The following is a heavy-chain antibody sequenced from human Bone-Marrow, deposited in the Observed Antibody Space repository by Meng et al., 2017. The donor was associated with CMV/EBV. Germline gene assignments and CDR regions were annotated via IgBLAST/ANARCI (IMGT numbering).Heavy chain of an antibody. V-gene: IGHV3-7*01. CDR3: AREQYYDFWSGYYGWGAFDI. D-gene: IGHD3-3*01. CDR2: IKQDGSEK. J-gene: IGHJ3*02. CDR1: GFTFSSYW. Sequence: GESLKISCAASGFTFSSYWMSWVRQAPGKGLEWVANIKQDGSEKYYVDSVKGRFTISRDNAKNSLYLQMNRLRAEDTAVYYCAREQYYDFWSGYYGWGAFDIWGQGTMVTFSS.